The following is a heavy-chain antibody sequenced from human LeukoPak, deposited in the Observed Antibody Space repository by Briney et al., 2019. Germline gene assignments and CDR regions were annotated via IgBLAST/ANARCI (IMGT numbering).Heavy chain of an antibody. CDR3: ARGYFDWLLDY. CDR1: GGSISSYY. CDR2: IYYSGST. D-gene: IGHD3-9*01. V-gene: IGHV4-59*01. Sequence: SETLSLTCTVSGGSISSYYWSWIRQPPGKGLEWIEYIYYSGSTNYNPSLKSRVTISVDTSKNQFSLKLSSVTAADTAVYYCARGYFDWLLDYWGQGTLVTVSS. J-gene: IGHJ4*02.